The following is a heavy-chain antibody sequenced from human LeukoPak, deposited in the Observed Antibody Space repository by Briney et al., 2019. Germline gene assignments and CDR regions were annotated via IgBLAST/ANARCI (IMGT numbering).Heavy chain of an antibody. CDR2: IYTSGST. J-gene: IGHJ4*02. V-gene: IGHV4-4*07. CDR3: ARDKRWSSCFDY. Sequence: SETLSLTCTVSGGSISNSFWSWIRQPAGEGLEWIGRIYTSGSTDYNPSLKSRVTMSVDTSKNQFSLKLNSVTAADTAVYYCARDKRWSSCFDYWGQGTLVTVSS. D-gene: IGHD6-13*01. CDR1: GGSISNSF.